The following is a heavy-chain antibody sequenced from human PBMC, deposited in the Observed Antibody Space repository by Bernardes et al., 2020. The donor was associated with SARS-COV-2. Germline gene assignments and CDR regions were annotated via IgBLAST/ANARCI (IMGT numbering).Heavy chain of an antibody. CDR3: AHSPSGYYYVGENWFDP. Sequence: SGPTLVKPTQTLTLTCTFSGFSLSTSGVGVGWIRQPPGKALEWLALIYWDDDKRYSPSLKSRLTITKDTSKNQVVLTMTNMDPVDTATYYCAHSPSGYYYVGENWFDPWGQGTLVTVSS. CDR1: GFSLSTSGVG. D-gene: IGHD3-22*01. J-gene: IGHJ5*02. CDR2: IYWDDDK. V-gene: IGHV2-5*02.